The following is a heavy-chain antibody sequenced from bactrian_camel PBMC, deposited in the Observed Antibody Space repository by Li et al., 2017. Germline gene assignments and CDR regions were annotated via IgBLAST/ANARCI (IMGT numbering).Heavy chain of an antibody. CDR1: GFTFSIVHW. CDR3: VTAGEGY. J-gene: IGHJ4*01. D-gene: IGHD1*01. V-gene: IGHV3S25*01. CDR2: INSGAVTT. Sequence: QLVESGGGLVQPGGSLRFSCAASGFTFSIVHWMYWVRQAPGKGLEWVSAINSGAVTTYYADSVRGRFTISRDNAKNTVYLQMNSLKPEDTGRYYCVTAGEGYWGQGTQVTVS.